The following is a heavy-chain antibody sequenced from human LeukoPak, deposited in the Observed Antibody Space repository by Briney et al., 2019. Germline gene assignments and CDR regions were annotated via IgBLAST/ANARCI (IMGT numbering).Heavy chain of an antibody. V-gene: IGHV4-59*12. J-gene: IGHJ3*02. CDR3: ARLGYYDILTGYQTTDAFDI. CDR2: ISDSGVT. Sequence: SETLSLTCTVSGGSLDSYYWGWIRQPPGKGLEWIGFISDSGVTSYNPSLKSRVTISVDTSKNQFSLKLSSVTAADTAVYYCARLGYYDILTGYQTTDAFDIWGQGTMVTVSS. D-gene: IGHD3-9*01. CDR1: GGSLDSYY.